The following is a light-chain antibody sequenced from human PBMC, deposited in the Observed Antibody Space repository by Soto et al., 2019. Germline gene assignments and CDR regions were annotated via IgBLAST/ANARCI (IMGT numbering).Light chain of an antibody. CDR1: SSDVGGYNY. Sequence: QSALTQPASVSGSPGQSITISCTGTSSDVGGYNYVSWYQQHPGKAPKLMIYDVSNRPSGVSNRFSGSKSGNTASLTISGLQAEDEADYYCSSYTSSSPLVFGTGTNLTVL. J-gene: IGLJ1*01. CDR3: SSYTSSSPLV. V-gene: IGLV2-14*01. CDR2: DVS.